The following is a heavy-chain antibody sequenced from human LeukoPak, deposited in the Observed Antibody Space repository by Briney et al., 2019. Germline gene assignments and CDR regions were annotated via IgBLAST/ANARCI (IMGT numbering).Heavy chain of an antibody. J-gene: IGHJ5*02. Sequence: GASVKVSCKASGYTFTSYGISWVRQAPGQGLEWMGWISAYNGNTNYAQKLQGRVTMTTDTSTSTAYMELRSLRSDDTAVYYCARDPPWDYDSSGYFNWFDPWGQGTLVTVSS. CDR1: GYTFTSYG. CDR2: ISAYNGNT. CDR3: ARDPPWDYDSSGYFNWFDP. V-gene: IGHV1-18*01. D-gene: IGHD3-22*01.